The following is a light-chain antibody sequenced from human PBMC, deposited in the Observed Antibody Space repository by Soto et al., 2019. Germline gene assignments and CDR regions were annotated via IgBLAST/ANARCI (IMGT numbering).Light chain of an antibody. J-gene: IGKJ1*01. V-gene: IGKV3-20*01. Sequence: EIVLTQSPGTLSLSPGERATLSCRASQTVGNNYVAWYQQKPGQPPRLLIHDASDRATGIPDRFSGSGSGTDFTLTISRLEPEDFAVYYCQQCATSPLTFGQGTKV. CDR1: QTVGNNY. CDR3: QQCATSPLT. CDR2: DAS.